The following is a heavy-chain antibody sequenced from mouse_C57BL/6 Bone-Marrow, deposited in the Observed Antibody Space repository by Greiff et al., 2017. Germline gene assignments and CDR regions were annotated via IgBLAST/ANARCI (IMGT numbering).Heavy chain of an antibody. CDR3: ARSYYSNVFDY. D-gene: IGHD2-5*01. CDR2: ISDGGSYT. CDR1: GFTFSSYA. J-gene: IGHJ2*01. Sequence: EVQLVESGGGLVKPGGSLKLSCAASGFTFSSYAMSWVRQTPEKRLEWVATISDGGSYTYYPDNVKGRFTISRDNAKNNLYLQMSHLKSEDTAMYYCARSYYSNVFDYWGQGTTLTVSS. V-gene: IGHV5-4*01.